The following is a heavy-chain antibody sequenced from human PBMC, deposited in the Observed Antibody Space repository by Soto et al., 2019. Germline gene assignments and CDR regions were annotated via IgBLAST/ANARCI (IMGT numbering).Heavy chain of an antibody. CDR1: GFTFSSYA. V-gene: IGHV3-23*01. D-gene: IGHD3-10*01. CDR2: ISGSGGST. Sequence: EVQLLESGGGLVQPGGSLRLSCAASGFTFSSYAMSWVRQAPGKGLEWVSAISGSGGSTYYADSVKGRFTISRDNSKNTMYLQMNSLRAEDTAVYYCANRSPFEYYYYYCGRVVWGQGSTVTVSS. J-gene: IGHJ6*02. CDR3: ANRSPFEYYYYYCGRVV.